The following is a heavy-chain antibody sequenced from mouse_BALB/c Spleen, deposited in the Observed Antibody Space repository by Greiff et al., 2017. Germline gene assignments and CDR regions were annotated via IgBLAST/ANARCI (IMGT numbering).Heavy chain of an antibody. CDR3: ARQMDLCRYDVGAMDY. J-gene: IGHJ4*01. CDR2: ISSGSSTI. Sequence: EVQRVESGGGLVQPGGSRKLSCAASGFTFSSFGMHWVRQAPEKGLEWVAYISSGSSTIYYADTVKGRFTISRDNPKNTLFLQMTSLRSEDTAMYYCARQMDLCRYDVGAMDYWGQGTSVTVSS. V-gene: IGHV5-17*02. CDR1: GFTFSSFG. D-gene: IGHD2-14*01.